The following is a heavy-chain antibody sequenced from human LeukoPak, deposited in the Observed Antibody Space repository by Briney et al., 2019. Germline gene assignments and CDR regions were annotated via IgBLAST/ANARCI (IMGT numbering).Heavy chain of an antibody. V-gene: IGHV1-69*06. Sequence: SVKVSCKASGGTFSSYAISWVRQAPGQGLEWMGGIIPIFGTANYAQKFQGRVTITADKSTSTAYMELSSRRSEDTAVYYCARMSDCSGGSCLGFGMDVWGKGTTVTVSS. J-gene: IGHJ6*04. D-gene: IGHD2-15*01. CDR2: IIPIFGTA. CDR3: ARMSDCSGGSCLGFGMDV. CDR1: GGTFSSYA.